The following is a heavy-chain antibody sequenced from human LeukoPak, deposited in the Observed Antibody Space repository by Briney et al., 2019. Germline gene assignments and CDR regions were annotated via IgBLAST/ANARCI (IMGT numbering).Heavy chain of an antibody. V-gene: IGHV3-9*01. CDR3: AKDIYPRYYGSGSYTGFDY. CDR2: ISWNSGSI. D-gene: IGHD3-10*01. J-gene: IGHJ4*02. CDR1: GFTFSSYW. Sequence: GGSLRLSCAASGFTFSSYWMHWVRQAPGKGLEWVSGISWNSGSIGYADSVKGRFTISRDNAKNSLYLQMNSLRAEDTALYYCAKDIYPRYYGSGSYTGFDYWGQGALVTVSS.